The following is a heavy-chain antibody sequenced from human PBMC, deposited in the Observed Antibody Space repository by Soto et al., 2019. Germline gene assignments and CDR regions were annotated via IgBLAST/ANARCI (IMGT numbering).Heavy chain of an antibody. D-gene: IGHD3-10*02. J-gene: IGHJ2*01. Sequence: EKGLEWIREINHSGSTNYNPSLKSRVTISVDTSKNQFSLKLSSVTAADTAVYYCVFFQEAVGIRVVRSVSAFLLNRSSDL. CDR2: INHSGST. V-gene: IGHV4-34*01. CDR3: VFFQEAVGIRVVRSVSAFLLNRSSDL.